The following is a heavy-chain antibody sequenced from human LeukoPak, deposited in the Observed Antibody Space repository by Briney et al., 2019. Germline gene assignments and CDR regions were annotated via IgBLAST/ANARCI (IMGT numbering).Heavy chain of an antibody. J-gene: IGHJ6*03. CDR3: ARAYYGSGSYYPYYYYYMDV. Sequence: ASVKVSCKASGYTFTSYDINWVRQATGQGLEWMGWMNPNSGNTGYAQKFQGRVTMTRNTSISTAYMELSSLRSEDTAVYYCARAYYGSGSYYPYYYYYMDVWGKGTTATVSS. CDR1: GYTFTSYD. CDR2: MNPNSGNT. D-gene: IGHD3-10*01. V-gene: IGHV1-8*01.